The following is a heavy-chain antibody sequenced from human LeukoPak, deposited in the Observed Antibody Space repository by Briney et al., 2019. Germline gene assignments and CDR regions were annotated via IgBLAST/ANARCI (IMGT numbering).Heavy chain of an antibody. D-gene: IGHD6-13*01. Sequence: PSETLSLTCTVSGGSIRSGNYRWGWIRQPPGKGLEWVGNIDRRGQTSYTPSLKSRVTISADTSKNQLSLKMNSVTAADTAFYYCAKLVPSPKREDFDFWGQGTLVTVSS. CDR3: AKLVPSPKREDFDF. CDR2: IDRRGQT. J-gene: IGHJ4*02. V-gene: IGHV4-39*07. CDR1: GGSIRSGNYR.